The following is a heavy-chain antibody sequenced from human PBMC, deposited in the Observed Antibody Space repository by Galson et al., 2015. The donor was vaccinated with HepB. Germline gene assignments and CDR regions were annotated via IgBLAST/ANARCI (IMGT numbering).Heavy chain of an antibody. CDR2: VSYDRSNE. CDR3: ARDGVMITFGDPKFFDY. CDR1: GFTFSNYG. V-gene: IGHV3-30*03. J-gene: IGHJ4*02. D-gene: IGHD3-16*01. Sequence: SLRLSCAASGFTFSNYGMNWVRQLPGKGLEWVAIVSYDRSNEFYADSVKGRFTVSRDNSMDMFYLHMNSLRPEDTAVYYCARDGVMITFGDPKFFDYWGQGALVIVSS.